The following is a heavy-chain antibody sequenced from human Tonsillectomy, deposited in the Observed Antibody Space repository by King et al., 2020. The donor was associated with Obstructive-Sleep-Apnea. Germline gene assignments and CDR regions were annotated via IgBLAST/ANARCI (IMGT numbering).Heavy chain of an antibody. CDR2: FGYSGDT. J-gene: IGHJ4*02. Sequence: QLQESGPGLVKPSETLSLICTVSGGSIGCYCWSWIRQPPGKGLEWIGYFGYSGDTNYHPSLERRATISVDTSKSQISLKLNSVTAADTAIYYCTRDRHKGYDYWGQGTLVTVSS. CDR1: GGSIGCYC. D-gene: IGHD3-22*01. V-gene: IGHV4-59*01. CDR3: TRDRHKGYDY.